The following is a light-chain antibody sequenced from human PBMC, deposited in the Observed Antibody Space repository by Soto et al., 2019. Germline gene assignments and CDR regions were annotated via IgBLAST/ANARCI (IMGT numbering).Light chain of an antibody. CDR1: QSVRSSF. V-gene: IGKV3-20*01. J-gene: IGKJ2*01. Sequence: EIVLTQSPGTLSLSPGERATLSCRASQSVRSSFLDWYQQKPGQAPRLLIYGVSSRATGIPDMVSGSGSGTDFTLTISRLEPEDFAVYYCQQYGSSPNTFGQGTKLEIK. CDR2: GVS. CDR3: QQYGSSPNT.